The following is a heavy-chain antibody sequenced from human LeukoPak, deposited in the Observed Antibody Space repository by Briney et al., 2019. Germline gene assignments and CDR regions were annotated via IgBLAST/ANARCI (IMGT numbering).Heavy chain of an antibody. Sequence: PGGSLRLSCAGSGYSFRSHSMNWVRQAPGKGLEWVSSISSISHYIYYAGSVKGRFTISRDNAKNSLYLQMNSLRAEDTAVYYCARDSAIFDRLKGGYYFDYWGQGTLVTVSS. J-gene: IGHJ4*02. CDR2: ISSISHYI. D-gene: IGHD3-3*01. CDR1: GYSFRSHS. V-gene: IGHV3-21*01. CDR3: ARDSAIFDRLKGGYYFDY.